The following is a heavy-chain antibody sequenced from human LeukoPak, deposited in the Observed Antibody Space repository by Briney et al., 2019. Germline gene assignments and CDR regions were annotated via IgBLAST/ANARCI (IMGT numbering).Heavy chain of an antibody. CDR2: IKPDESEK. V-gene: IGHV3-7*01. CDR1: GFTFSRYW. Sequence: GGSLRLSCAASGFTFSRYWMSWVRQAPGKGLQWVANIKPDESEKYYVDSVKGRFTISRDNAKNTLYLQMNSLRAEDTALYYCARVARGDYYYYYMDVWGKGTTVTVSS. J-gene: IGHJ6*03. CDR3: ARVARGDYYYYYMDV. D-gene: IGHD3-10*01.